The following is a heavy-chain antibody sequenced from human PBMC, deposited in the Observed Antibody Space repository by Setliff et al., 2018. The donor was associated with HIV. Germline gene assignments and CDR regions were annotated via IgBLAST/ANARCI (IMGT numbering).Heavy chain of an antibody. D-gene: IGHD2-8*01. V-gene: IGHV3-53*05. CDR3: AREGSRTFSYYFDY. Sequence: PGGSLRLSCIASGFTVSTNFMTWVRQAPGKGLQWVSVIYSGGSTHYADSVKGRFTISRDNSKNTLYLQMNSLRAEDTAVYYCAREGSRTFSYYFDYWGQGTLVTVSS. CDR2: IYSGGST. J-gene: IGHJ4*02. CDR1: GFTVSTNF.